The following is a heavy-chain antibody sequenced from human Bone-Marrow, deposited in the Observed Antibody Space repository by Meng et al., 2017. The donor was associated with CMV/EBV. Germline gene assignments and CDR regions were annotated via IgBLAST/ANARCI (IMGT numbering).Heavy chain of an antibody. J-gene: IGHJ3*02. V-gene: IGHV1-69*10. Sequence: SVKVSCKASGYTFTSYAISWVRQAPGQGLEWMGGIIPILGIANYAQKFQGRVTITADKSTSTAYMELSSLRSEDTAVYYCARERGIVVVPAAMGAFDIWGQGTMVTVSS. D-gene: IGHD2-2*01. CDR3: ARERGIVVVPAAMGAFDI. CDR2: IIPILGIA. CDR1: GYTFTSYA.